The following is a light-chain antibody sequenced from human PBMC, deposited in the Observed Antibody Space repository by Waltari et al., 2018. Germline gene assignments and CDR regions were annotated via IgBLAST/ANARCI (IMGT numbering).Light chain of an antibody. CDR1: QTVTSH. CDR2: AAS. Sequence: EIVLTQSPGTLSLSAGERATLPCRASQTVTSHLAWYQQKPGQAPRLLTYAASSRATGIPDRFSGSGSGTDFALTIIRLEPEDSAVYYCQHYGRTPPMYTFGQGTKLEIK. CDR3: QHYGRTPPMYT. V-gene: IGKV3-20*01. J-gene: IGKJ2*01.